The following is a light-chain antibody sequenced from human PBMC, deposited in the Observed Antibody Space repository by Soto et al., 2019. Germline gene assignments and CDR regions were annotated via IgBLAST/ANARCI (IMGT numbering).Light chain of an antibody. J-gene: IGLJ2*01. Sequence: QSALIQPASVSGSPGQSITISCTGTSNDVGLYDYVSWYQHHPGKAPKLMIFDVSYRSSGVPDRFSGSKSANTASLTISGLQAEDEAEYYCSSYATNRDVLFGGGTKLTVL. CDR3: SSYATNRDVL. CDR1: SNDVGLYDY. V-gene: IGLV2-14*01. CDR2: DVS.